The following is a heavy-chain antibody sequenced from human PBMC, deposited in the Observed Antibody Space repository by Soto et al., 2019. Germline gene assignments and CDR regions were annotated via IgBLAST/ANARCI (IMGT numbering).Heavy chain of an antibody. D-gene: IGHD4-17*01. V-gene: IGHV3-23*01. CDR3: AKSLSVTTTWFDA. Sequence: GSLRLSCAASGFTFSSYAMSWVRQAPGKGLEWVSGISGSDDSTYSADSVKGRFTISRDNSKNTLYLQMNSLRAEDTAAYYCAKSLSVTTTWFDAWGQGSLVTVS. CDR2: ISGSDDST. J-gene: IGHJ5*02. CDR1: GFTFSSYA.